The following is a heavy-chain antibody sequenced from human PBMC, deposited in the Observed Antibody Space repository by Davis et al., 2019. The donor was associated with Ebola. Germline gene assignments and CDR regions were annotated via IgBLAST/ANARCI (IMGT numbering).Heavy chain of an antibody. CDR1: GGSISTDY. J-gene: IGHJ4*02. CDR3: VRTAVTGFPYSYYFDY. Sequence: SETLSLTCTISGGSISTDYWGWIRQSPGKGLEWIGHIYYSGSTNYNPSLKSRVTMSVDTSKNQFSLNLSAVTAADTAVYYCVRTAVTGFPYSYYFDYWGPGTLVTASS. V-gene: IGHV4-59*08. D-gene: IGHD3-9*01. CDR2: IYYSGST.